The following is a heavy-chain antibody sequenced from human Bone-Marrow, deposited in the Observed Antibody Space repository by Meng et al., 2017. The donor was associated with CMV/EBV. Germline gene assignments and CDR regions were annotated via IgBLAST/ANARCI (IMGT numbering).Heavy chain of an antibody. CDR1: GFTFGDYA. Sequence: GGSLRLSCTASGFTFGDYAVSWVRQAPGKGLEWVGFIRSKAYGGTTEYAASVKGRFTISRDDSKSIAYLQMNSLKTEDTAVYYCTRGWEDSSGYYCFDYWGQGTLVTVSS. V-gene: IGHV3-49*04. J-gene: IGHJ4*02. CDR3: TRGWEDSSGYYCFDY. CDR2: IRSKAYGGTT. D-gene: IGHD3-22*01.